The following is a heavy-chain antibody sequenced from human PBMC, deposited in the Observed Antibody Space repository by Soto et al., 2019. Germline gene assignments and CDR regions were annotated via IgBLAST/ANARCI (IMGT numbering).Heavy chain of an antibody. CDR3: ARESRYCSSTSCPRGWCDP. Sequence: QVQLVQSGAEVKKPGSSVKVSCKASGGTFSSYAISWVRQAPGQGLEWMGGIIPIFGTANYAQKFQGRVTITADESTSTAYMELSSLRSEDTAVYYCARESRYCSSTSCPRGWCDPWGQGTLVTVSS. CDR1: GGTFSSYA. J-gene: IGHJ5*02. D-gene: IGHD2-2*01. CDR2: IIPIFGTA. V-gene: IGHV1-69*01.